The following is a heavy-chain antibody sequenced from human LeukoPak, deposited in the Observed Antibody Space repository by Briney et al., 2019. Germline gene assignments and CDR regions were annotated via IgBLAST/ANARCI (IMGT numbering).Heavy chain of an antibody. Sequence: GASVKVSCKASGYTVTRYGISWVRQAPGQGLEWMGWLSAYNGNTNYAQKLQGRVTMTTDTSTSTAYMELRSLRSDDTAVYYCARNRWGQQLVGWDRYYYYGMDVWGKETTVTVSS. CDR1: GYTVTRYG. V-gene: IGHV1-18*04. J-gene: IGHJ6*04. CDR2: LSAYNGNT. CDR3: ARNRWGQQLVGWDRYYYYGMDV. D-gene: IGHD6-13*01.